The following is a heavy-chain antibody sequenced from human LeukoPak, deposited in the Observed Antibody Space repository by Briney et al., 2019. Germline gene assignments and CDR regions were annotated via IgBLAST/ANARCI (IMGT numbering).Heavy chain of an antibody. V-gene: IGHV4-30-2*01. CDR1: GGSISSGGYS. J-gene: IGHJ3*02. CDR3: AREGEAAAGTGGDDVFDI. D-gene: IGHD6-13*01. CDR2: IYHSGST. Sequence: SQTLSLTCAVSGGSISSGGYSWSWIRQPPGKGLEWIGYIYHSGSTYYNPSLKSRVTISVDRSKNQFSLKLSSVTAADTAVYYCAREGEAAAGTGGDDVFDIGGKGTMFTV.